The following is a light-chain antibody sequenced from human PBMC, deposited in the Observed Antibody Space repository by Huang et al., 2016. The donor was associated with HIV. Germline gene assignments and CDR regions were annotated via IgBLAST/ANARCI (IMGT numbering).Light chain of an antibody. V-gene: IGKV3-15*01. Sequence: EIVMTQSPATLSVSPGQRVTLSCRANRSVSTNLAWYQQRHGQAPRLLLYGSSTRATGIPARFSGSGAGTDFYLTSSSLQSEDFALYYCHQYNNWLLSFGGGTRV. CDR2: GSS. J-gene: IGKJ4*01. CDR1: RSVSTN. CDR3: HQYNNWLLS.